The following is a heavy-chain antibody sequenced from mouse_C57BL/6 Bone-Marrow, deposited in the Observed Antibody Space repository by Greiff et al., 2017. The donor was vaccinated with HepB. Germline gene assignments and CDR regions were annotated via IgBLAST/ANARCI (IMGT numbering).Heavy chain of an antibody. V-gene: IGHV5-4*01. CDR3: ARDGYYYGSSYGRYFDV. D-gene: IGHD1-1*01. J-gene: IGHJ1*03. Sequence: EVQLQESGGGLVKPGGSLKLSCAASGFTFSSYAMSWVRQTPEKRLEWVATISDGGSYTYYPDNVKGRFTISRDNAKNNLYLQMSHLKSEDTAMYYCARDGYYYGSSYGRYFDVWGTGTTVTVSS. CDR1: GFTFSSYA. CDR2: ISDGGSYT.